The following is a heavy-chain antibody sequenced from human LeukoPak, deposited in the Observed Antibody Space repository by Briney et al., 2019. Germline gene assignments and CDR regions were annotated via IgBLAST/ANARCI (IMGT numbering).Heavy chain of an antibody. Sequence: SVKVSCKASGGTFSSYAISWVRQAPGQGLEWMGRIIPIFGIANYAQKFQGRVTITADKSTSTAYMELSSLRSGDTAVYYCARDSSSSGDAFDIWGQGTMVTVSS. V-gene: IGHV1-69*04. CDR3: ARDSSSSGDAFDI. D-gene: IGHD6-19*01. CDR2: IIPIFGIA. CDR1: GGTFSSYA. J-gene: IGHJ3*02.